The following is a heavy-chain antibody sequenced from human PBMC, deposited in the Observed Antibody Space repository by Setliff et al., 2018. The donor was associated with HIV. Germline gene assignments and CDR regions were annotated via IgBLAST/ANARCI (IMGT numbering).Heavy chain of an antibody. CDR2: MNPSGGST. J-gene: IGHJ6*02. Sequence: ASVKVSCKASEYTFTNYYIHWVRQGPGQGLEWVGIMNPSGGSTTYAQKFQDRVTMTRDTSTSTGYMELRSLRSEDTAVYYCARGSDASGYYPIYYYYGMDVWGQGTTVTVSS. CDR1: EYTFTNYY. D-gene: IGHD3-22*01. CDR3: ARGSDASGYYPIYYYYGMDV. V-gene: IGHV1-46*01.